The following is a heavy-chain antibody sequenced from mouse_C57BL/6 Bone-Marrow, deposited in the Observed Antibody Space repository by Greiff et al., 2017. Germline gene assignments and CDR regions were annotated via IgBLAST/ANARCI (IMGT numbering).Heavy chain of an antibody. J-gene: IGHJ3*01. Sequence: VQLQQPGAELVKPGASVKLSCKASGYTFTSYWMQWVKQRPGQGLEWIGEIDPSDSYTNYNQKFKGKATLTVDTSSSTAHMQLSSLTSEDSAVYYCARRGLRPFAYWGQGTLVTVSA. CDR3: ARRGLRPFAY. D-gene: IGHD2-4*01. CDR1: GYTFTSYW. CDR2: IDPSDSYT. V-gene: IGHV1-50*01.